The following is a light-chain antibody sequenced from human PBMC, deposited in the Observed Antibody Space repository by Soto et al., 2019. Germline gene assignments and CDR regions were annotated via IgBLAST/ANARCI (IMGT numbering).Light chain of an antibody. V-gene: IGKV1-12*01. CDR1: QAFNNR. J-gene: IGKJ1*01. CDR3: QQSYSTPWT. CDR2: FAS. Sequence: DIQLPQSPSSVSASVGYTVTITCRSSQAFNNRLAWLPHQAGRAPKLLTSFASTLVRGGPPRVSGSGSGTDVTLTISSLQPEDFATYECQQSYSTPWTFGQGTKVDIK.